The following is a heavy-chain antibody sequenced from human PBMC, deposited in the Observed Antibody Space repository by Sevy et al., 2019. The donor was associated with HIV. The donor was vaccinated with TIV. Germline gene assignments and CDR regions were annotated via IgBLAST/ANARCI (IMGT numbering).Heavy chain of an antibody. CDR1: GYPLTEFS. J-gene: IGHJ4*02. CDR2: FDPEEGKS. CDR3: AITREYYSDNSGYSDY. Sequence: ASVKVSCKSSGYPLTEFSMHWVRQAPGKGLQWMGTFDPEEGKSIYAQQFQGRLTMTDHTATDTAYMELRSLSSEDTAVYYCAITREYYSDNSGYSDYWGQGTLVTVSS. D-gene: IGHD3-22*01. V-gene: IGHV1-24*01.